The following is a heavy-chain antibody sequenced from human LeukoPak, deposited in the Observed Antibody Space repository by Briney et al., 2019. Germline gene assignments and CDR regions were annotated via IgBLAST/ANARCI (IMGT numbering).Heavy chain of an antibody. CDR1: GFTFSSYA. CDR3: AKVARTATTIFGVVIMGGGDAYYYYMDV. CDR2: ISGSGGST. Sequence: GGSLRLSCAASGFTFSSYAMSWVRQAPGKGLEWVSAISGSGGSTYYADSVKGRFTISRDNSKNTLYLQMNSLRAEDTAVYYCAKVARTATTIFGVVIMGGGDAYYYYMDVWGKGTTATVSS. V-gene: IGHV3-23*01. J-gene: IGHJ6*03. D-gene: IGHD3-3*01.